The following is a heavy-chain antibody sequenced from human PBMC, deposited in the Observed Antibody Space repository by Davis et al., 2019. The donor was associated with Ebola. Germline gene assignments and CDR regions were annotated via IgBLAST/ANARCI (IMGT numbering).Heavy chain of an antibody. Sequence: GSLRLSCTVSGGSISSSSYYWGWIRQPPGKGLEWIGSIYYSGSTYYNPSPKSRVTISVDTSKNQFSLKLSSVTAADTAVYYCARLLVGYCSSTSCYYYYGMDVWGQGTTVTVSS. D-gene: IGHD2-2*01. CDR2: IYYSGST. CDR1: GGSISSSSYY. V-gene: IGHV4-39*01. CDR3: ARLLVGYCSSTSCYYYYGMDV. J-gene: IGHJ6*02.